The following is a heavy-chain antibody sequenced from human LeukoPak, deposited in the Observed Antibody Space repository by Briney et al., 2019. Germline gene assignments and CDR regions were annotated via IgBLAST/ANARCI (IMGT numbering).Heavy chain of an antibody. D-gene: IGHD3-10*02. Sequence: GGSLRLSCAASGFTFSTNSMNWVRQAPGKGLEWVSSISSSSYIYYADSVKGRFTISRDNAKNSLYLQMNSLRAEDTAVYYCAELGITMIGGVWGKGTTVTISS. J-gene: IGHJ6*04. CDR3: AELGITMIGGV. V-gene: IGHV3-21*01. CDR1: GFTFSTNS. CDR2: ISSSSYI.